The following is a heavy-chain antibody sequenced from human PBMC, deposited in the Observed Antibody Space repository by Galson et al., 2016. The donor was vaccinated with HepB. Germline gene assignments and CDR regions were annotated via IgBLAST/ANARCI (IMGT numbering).Heavy chain of an antibody. CDR1: GFTFGSHA. CDR3: ARGAGAGY. V-gene: IGHV3-23*01. Sequence: SLRLSCAASGFTFGSHAMTWVRQGPGKGLEWVSGISGGGGLTHYRHSVRGRFTISRDNSKNTLYLQMINLRAEDTAVYYCARGAGAGYWGQGTLVAVSS. J-gene: IGHJ4*02. D-gene: IGHD3-10*01. CDR2: ISGGGGLT.